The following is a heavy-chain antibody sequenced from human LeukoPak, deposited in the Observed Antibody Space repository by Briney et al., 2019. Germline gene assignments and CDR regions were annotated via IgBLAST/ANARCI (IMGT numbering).Heavy chain of an antibody. CDR2: ISGSGGST. CDR3: ARELRGSTVLEWLSRGYALDI. Sequence: GGTLRLSCAASGFTFSSYGMSWVRQAPGKGLEWVSAISGSGGSTYYADSVKGRFTISRDNSKNTLYLQMNSLRAEDTAVYYCARELRGSTVLEWLSRGYALDIWGQGTMVTVSS. CDR1: GFTFSSYG. J-gene: IGHJ3*02. D-gene: IGHD3-3*01. V-gene: IGHV3-23*01.